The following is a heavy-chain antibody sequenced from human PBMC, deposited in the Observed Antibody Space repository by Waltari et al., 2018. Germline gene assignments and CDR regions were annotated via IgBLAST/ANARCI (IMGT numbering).Heavy chain of an antibody. J-gene: IGHJ4*02. D-gene: IGHD5-12*01. CDR3: ATSRDGYNLIGDY. Sequence: EVQLVEYGGGLVQPGGSVRLACGALGFSFSSNCLHWLRLSPGTRRVRQASGKWLVCVTRVNGDGSTTSYADSVKSRFAISRDNAKNTLYLQVDSLRAEETAVYYCATSRDGYNLIGDYWGQGTLVTVSS. CDR2: VNGDGSTT. CDR1: GFSFSSNC. V-gene: IGHV3-74*01.